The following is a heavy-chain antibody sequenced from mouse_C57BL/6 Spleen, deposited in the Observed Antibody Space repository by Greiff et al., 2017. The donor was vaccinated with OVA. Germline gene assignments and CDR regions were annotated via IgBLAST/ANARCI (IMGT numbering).Heavy chain of an antibody. CDR2: IWRGGST. CDR3: AKSITTVVVDYYAMDY. Sequence: QVQLKESGPGLVQPSQSLSITCTVSGFSLTSYGVHWVRQSPGKGLEWLGVIWRGGSTDYNAAFMSRLSITKDNSKSQVFFKMNSLQADDTAIYDCAKSITTVVVDYYAMDYWGQGTSGTVSS. V-gene: IGHV2-5*01. CDR1: GFSLTSYG. D-gene: IGHD1-1*01. J-gene: IGHJ4*01.